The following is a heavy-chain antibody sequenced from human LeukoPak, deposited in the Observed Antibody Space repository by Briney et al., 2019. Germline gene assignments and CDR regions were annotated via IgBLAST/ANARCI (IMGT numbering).Heavy chain of an antibody. CDR3: ARDQGGYGYK. V-gene: IGHV1-2*02. CDR1: GYTFTGYY. D-gene: IGHD5-18*01. Sequence: ASVKVSCKASGYTFTGYYMHWVRQAPGQGLEWMGCINPNSCGTKYAQKFQRTVTMTRHTSISTAYMELSSLRSDDTAVYYCARDQGGYGYKWGQGTLVTVSS. CDR2: INPNSCGT. J-gene: IGHJ4*02.